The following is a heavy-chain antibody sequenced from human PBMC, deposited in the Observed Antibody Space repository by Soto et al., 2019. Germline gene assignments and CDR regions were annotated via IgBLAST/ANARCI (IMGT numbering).Heavy chain of an antibody. CDR3: AKSRASGTYFNPSDAFDI. CDR2: ISGSGGGT. V-gene: IGHV3-23*01. J-gene: IGHJ3*02. D-gene: IGHD3-10*01. CDR1: GFTFSSYA. Sequence: EVQLLDSGGGLVQPGGSLRLSCAASGFTFSSYAMSWVRQAPGKGLEWVSSISGSGGGTYYADSVKGRFTISRDNSKNTLYLQMNSLRAEDTAVFYCAKSRASGTYFNPSDAFDIWGQGTMVTVSS.